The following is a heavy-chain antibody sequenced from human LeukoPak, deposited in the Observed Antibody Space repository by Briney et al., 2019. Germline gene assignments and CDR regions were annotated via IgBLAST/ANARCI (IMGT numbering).Heavy chain of an antibody. Sequence: ASVKVSYKASGYTFTSYGISWVRQAPGQGLEWMGWVSAYNGNTNYAQKLQGRVTMTTDTSTSTAYMELRSLRSDDTAVYYCARDSTRRAYYDSSGYLPGVYWGQGTLVTVSS. CDR1: GYTFTSYG. V-gene: IGHV1-18*01. CDR2: VSAYNGNT. CDR3: ARDSTRRAYYDSSGYLPGVY. D-gene: IGHD3-22*01. J-gene: IGHJ4*02.